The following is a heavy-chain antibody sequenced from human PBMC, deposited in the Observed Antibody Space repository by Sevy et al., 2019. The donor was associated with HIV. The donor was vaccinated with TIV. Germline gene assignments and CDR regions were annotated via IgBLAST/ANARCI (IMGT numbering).Heavy chain of an antibody. J-gene: IGHJ4*02. Sequence: GGSQRLSCAASGFSFRSYWMTWVRQAPGKGLEWVANINRDESARNYVDSVKGRFTISRDNAKNLLYLQINSLRVDDTAVYYCVTDDRPSDWLFDFWGPGAQVTVSS. CDR2: INRDESAR. D-gene: IGHD3-9*01. V-gene: IGHV3-7*01. CDR1: GFSFRSYW. CDR3: VTDDRPSDWLFDF.